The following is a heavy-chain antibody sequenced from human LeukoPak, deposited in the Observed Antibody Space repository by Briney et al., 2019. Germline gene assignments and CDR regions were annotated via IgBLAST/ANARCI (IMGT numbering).Heavy chain of an antibody. CDR3: ARGPRGITIVHWFDP. Sequence: SETLSLTCTVSGGSISSGDYYWSWLRQPPGKGLEWIGYIYYSGSTYYNPSLKSRVTISVDTSKNQFSLKLSFVTAADTAVYYCARGPRGITIVHWFDPWGQGTLVTVSS. CDR2: IYYSGST. V-gene: IGHV4-30-4*01. D-gene: IGHD3-9*01. J-gene: IGHJ5*02. CDR1: GGSISSGDYY.